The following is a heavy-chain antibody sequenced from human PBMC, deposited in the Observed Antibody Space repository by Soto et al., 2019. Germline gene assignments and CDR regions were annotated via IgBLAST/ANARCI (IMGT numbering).Heavy chain of an antibody. Sequence: EVQLLESGGDLVQPGGSLRLSCAASGFTFSSYAMIWVRQAPGKGLEWVSVISGRGGSTYYADSVKGRFTISRDNSKNTLYRQMNGLRAEDTAVYYCAKGPSGYRDHGSYYDGMDVWGQGTTVTVSS. J-gene: IGHJ6*02. CDR2: ISGRGGST. CDR3: AKGPSGYRDHGSYYDGMDV. D-gene: IGHD6-13*01. CDR1: GFTFSSYA. V-gene: IGHV3-23*01.